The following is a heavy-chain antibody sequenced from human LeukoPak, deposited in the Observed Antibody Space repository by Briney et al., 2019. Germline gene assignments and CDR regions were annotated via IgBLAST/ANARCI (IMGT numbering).Heavy chain of an antibody. D-gene: IGHD3-10*01. J-gene: IGHJ4*02. CDR2: IYYSGST. Sequence: SETLSLTCTVSGGSINSYYWSWIRQPPGKGLEWIGYIYYSGSTYYNPSLKSRVTISVDTSKNQFSLKLSSVTAADTAVYYCAREERITMVRGVISPVDYWGQGTLVTVSS. CDR3: AREERITMVRGVISPVDY. CDR1: GGSINSYY. V-gene: IGHV4-59*12.